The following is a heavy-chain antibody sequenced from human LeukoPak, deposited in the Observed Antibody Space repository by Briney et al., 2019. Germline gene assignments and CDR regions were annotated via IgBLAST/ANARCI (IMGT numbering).Heavy chain of an antibody. D-gene: IGHD3-3*01. Sequence: GSLRLSCAASGFTSGFTFDDHGMNWVRQVPGKGLEWVSGISRDGGRTGYADSVQGRFTISRDNSRNSLHLQMNSLRVEDTAFYYCVKDSNYDFWSDYYKGFDNWGQGTLVTVSS. CDR2: ISRDGGRT. CDR3: VKDSNYDFWSDYYKGFDN. J-gene: IGHJ4*02. CDR1: GFTFDDHG. V-gene: IGHV3-20*04.